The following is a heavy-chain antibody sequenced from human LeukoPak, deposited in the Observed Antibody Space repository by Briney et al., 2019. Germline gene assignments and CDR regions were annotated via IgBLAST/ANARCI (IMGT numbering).Heavy chain of an antibody. V-gene: IGHV4-59*01. CDR2: IYYSGST. CDR1: GGSISSYY. J-gene: IGHJ5*02. CDR3: ARLNSSGWYIWFDP. Sequence: PSETLSLTCTVSGGSISSYYWSWIRQPPGKGLEWIGYIYYSGSTNYNPSLKGRVTISVDTSKNQFSLKLSSVTAADTAVYYCARLNSSGWYIWFDPWGQGTLVTVSS. D-gene: IGHD6-19*01.